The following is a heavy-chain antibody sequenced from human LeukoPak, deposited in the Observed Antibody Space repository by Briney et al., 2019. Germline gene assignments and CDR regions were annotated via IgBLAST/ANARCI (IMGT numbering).Heavy chain of an antibody. CDR1: GFTFRSYL. Sequence: GALRLFWGASGFTFRSYLISLVRQASGEGLEWVANIKQDGSEKYYVDSVKGRFTISRDNAKNSLYLQMNSLRAEDTAVYYCARLRGYSGYGDYWGQGTLVTVSS. CDR3: ARLRGYSGYGDY. CDR2: IKQDGSEK. D-gene: IGHD5-12*01. J-gene: IGHJ4*02. V-gene: IGHV3-7*01.